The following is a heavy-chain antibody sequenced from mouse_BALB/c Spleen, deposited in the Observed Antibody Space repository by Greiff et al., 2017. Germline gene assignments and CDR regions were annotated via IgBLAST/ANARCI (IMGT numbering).Heavy chain of an antibody. J-gene: IGHJ2*01. CDR2: INPSTGYT. CDR3: ARGSYYRYFDY. Sequence: VQLQQSGAELAKPGASVKMSCKASGYTFTSYWMHWVKQRPGQGLEWIGYINPSTGYTEYNQKFKDKATLTADKSSSTAYMQLSSLTSEDSAVYYCARGSYYRYFDYWGQGTTLTVSS. CDR1: GYTFTSYW. V-gene: IGHV1-7*01. D-gene: IGHD2-14*01.